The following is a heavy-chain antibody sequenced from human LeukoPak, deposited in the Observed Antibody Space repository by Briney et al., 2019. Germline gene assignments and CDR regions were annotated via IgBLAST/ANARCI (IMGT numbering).Heavy chain of an antibody. V-gene: IGHV1-3*01. D-gene: IGHD3-22*01. J-gene: IGHJ4*02. CDR3: ARAQGYYDSSGYFVLPAYFDY. CDR2: INAGNGNT. CDR1: GYTFTSYA. Sequence: ASVKVSCKASGYTFTSYAMHWVRLAPGQRLEWMGWINAGNGNTKYSQKFQGRVTVTRDTSASTAYMELSSLRSEDTAVYYCARAQGYYDSSGYFVLPAYFDYWGQGTLVTVSS.